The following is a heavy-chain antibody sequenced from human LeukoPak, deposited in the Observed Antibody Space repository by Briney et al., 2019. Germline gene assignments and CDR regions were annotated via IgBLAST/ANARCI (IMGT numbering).Heavy chain of an antibody. D-gene: IGHD3-10*01. Sequence: SETLSLTCAVYGGSFSGYYWSWIRQPPGKGLEWIGEINHSGSTNYNPSLKSRVTISVDTSKNQFSLKLSSVTAADTAVYYCARHGGYGSGSYYYYMDVWGKGTTVTISS. CDR1: GGSFSGYY. CDR2: INHSGST. V-gene: IGHV4-34*01. CDR3: ARHGGYGSGSYYYYMDV. J-gene: IGHJ6*03.